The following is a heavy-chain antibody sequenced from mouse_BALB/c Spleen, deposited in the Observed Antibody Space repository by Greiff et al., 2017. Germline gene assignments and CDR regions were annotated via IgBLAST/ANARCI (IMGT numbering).Heavy chain of an antibody. D-gene: IGHD1-1*01. Sequence: QVQLKQSGPGLVQPSQSLSITCTVSGFSLTSYGVHWVRQSPGKGLEWLGVIWSGGSTDYNAAFISRLSISKDNSKSQVFFKMNSLQANDTAIYYCARNYYGSRKWYFDVWGAGTTVTVSS. CDR3: ARNYYGSRKWYFDV. CDR1: GFSLTSYG. V-gene: IGHV2-2*02. J-gene: IGHJ1*01. CDR2: IWSGGST.